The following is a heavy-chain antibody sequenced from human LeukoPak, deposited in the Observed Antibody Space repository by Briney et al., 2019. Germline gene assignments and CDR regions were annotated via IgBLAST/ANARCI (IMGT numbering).Heavy chain of an antibody. CDR3: ARGGVSNSWYRTPDY. CDR1: GYTFTNYG. J-gene: IGHJ4*02. Sequence: GSVKVSCKASGYTFTNYGISWVRQAPRQGLEWMGWISVYNGNANYVQKFQGRVTMTTDTSTSTAYMELRSLRSDDTAVYYCARGGVSNSWYRTPDYWGQGTLVTVSS. V-gene: IGHV1-18*01. D-gene: IGHD6-13*01. CDR2: ISVYNGNA.